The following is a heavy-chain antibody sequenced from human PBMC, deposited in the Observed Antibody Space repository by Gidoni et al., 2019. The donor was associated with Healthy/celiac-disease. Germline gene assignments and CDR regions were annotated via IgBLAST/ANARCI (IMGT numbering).Heavy chain of an antibody. CDR3: AREEMATIHRSEAIDY. CDR1: GFTFSRFS. Sequence: EVQLVESGGGLVQPGGSLRLSWSDSGFTFSRFSMNWVRQAPGKGLEWVSYISSSSSTIYYEDSVKGRFTISRDNAKNSLYLQMNSLRDEDTAVYYCAREEMATIHRSEAIDYWGQGTLVTVSS. J-gene: IGHJ4*02. D-gene: IGHD5-12*01. CDR2: ISSSSSTI. V-gene: IGHV3-48*02.